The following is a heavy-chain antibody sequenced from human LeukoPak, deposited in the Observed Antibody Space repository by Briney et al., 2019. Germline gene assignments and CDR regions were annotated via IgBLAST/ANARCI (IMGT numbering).Heavy chain of an antibody. CDR3: ARNENSGWGYFDY. Sequence: PGGSLRLSCAASGFTLSTYGMHWVRQAPGKGLEWVAMISYDGNSKQYADFVKGRFTISRDNSKDTLYLQMNSLRAEDTAVYYCARNENSGWGYFDYWGQGTLVTVSS. V-gene: IGHV3-30*03. CDR2: ISYDGNSK. CDR1: GFTLSTYG. D-gene: IGHD5-12*01. J-gene: IGHJ4*02.